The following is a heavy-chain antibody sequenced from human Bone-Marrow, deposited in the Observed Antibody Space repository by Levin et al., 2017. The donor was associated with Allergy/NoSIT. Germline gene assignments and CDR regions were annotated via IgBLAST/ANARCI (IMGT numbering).Heavy chain of an antibody. CDR1: GFTFSGSA. D-gene: IGHD2-2*02. Sequence: GGSLRLSCAASGFTFSGSAMHWVRQASGKGLEWVGRIRSKANSYATAYAASVKGRFTISRDDSKNTAYLQMNSLKTEDTAVYYCTTLYPTLLFDYWGQGTLVTVSS. V-gene: IGHV3-73*01. CDR2: IRSKANSYAT. J-gene: IGHJ4*02. CDR3: TTLYPTLLFDY.